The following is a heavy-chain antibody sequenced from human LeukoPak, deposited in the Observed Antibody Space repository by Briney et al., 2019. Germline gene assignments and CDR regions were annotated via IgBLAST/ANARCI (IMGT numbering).Heavy chain of an antibody. CDR2: IRYDGSNK. CDR3: AKDVLSTVTTYYFDY. J-gene: IGHJ4*02. Sequence: PGGSLRLSCAASGFTFRTYAMSWVRQAPGKGLEWVAFIRYDGSNKYYADSVKGRFTISRDNSKNTLYLQMNSLRAEDTAVYYCAKDVLSTVTTYYFDYWGQGTLVTVSS. V-gene: IGHV3-30*02. D-gene: IGHD4-17*01. CDR1: GFTFRTYA.